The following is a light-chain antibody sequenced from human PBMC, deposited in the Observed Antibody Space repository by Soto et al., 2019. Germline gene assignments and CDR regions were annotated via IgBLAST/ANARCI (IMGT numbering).Light chain of an antibody. V-gene: IGKV2-28*01. CDR2: LGS. J-gene: IGKJ1*01. Sequence: DVVMTQSPLSLPVIPGEPASISCRSSQTLLHSNGHNYLDWYLQKPGQSPQLLIYLGSNRASGVPDRFSGSGAGTEFTRKISRVEAEDGGIYYGMQTLQTPPWTFGQGTKVEIK. CDR3: MQTLQTPPWT. CDR1: QTLLHSNGHNY.